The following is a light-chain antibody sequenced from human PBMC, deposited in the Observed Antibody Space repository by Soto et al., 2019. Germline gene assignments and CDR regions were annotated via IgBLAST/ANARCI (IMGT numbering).Light chain of an antibody. CDR1: QSISTY. CDR3: QQSYSIPPEYT. V-gene: IGKV1-39*01. J-gene: IGKJ2*01. Sequence: DIQMTQSPSSLSASVGDRVTITCRAGQSISTYLNWYQQKPGRAPKLLIYAASNLHSEVPSRFSGSGSGTDFTLTISSLQPGDSATYFCQQSYSIPPEYTVGQGTKLEIK. CDR2: AAS.